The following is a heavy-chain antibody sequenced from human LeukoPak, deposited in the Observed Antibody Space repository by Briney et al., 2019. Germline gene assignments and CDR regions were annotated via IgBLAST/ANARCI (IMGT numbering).Heavy chain of an antibody. CDR3: ARGRYYYDSSGALYYYGMDV. V-gene: IGHV4-4*07. J-gene: IGHJ6*02. D-gene: IGHD3-22*01. CDR1: GGSISSYY. Sequence: SETLSLTCTASGGSISSYYWSWIRQPAGKGLEWIGRIYTSGSTNYNPSLKSRVTMSVDTSKNQFSLKLSSVTAADTAVYYCARGRYYYDSSGALYYYGMDVWGQGTTVTVSS. CDR2: IYTSGST.